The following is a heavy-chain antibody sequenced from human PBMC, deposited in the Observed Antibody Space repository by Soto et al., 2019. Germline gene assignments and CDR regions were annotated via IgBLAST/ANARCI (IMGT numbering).Heavy chain of an antibody. J-gene: IGHJ6*02. V-gene: IGHV1-3*01. Sequence: VASVKVSCKASGYTFTSYAMHWVRQAPGQRLEWMGWINAGNGNTKYSQKFQGRVTITRDTSASTAYMELSSLRSEDTAVYFCARDQSYYGMAVWGQGNKVIVS. CDR2: INAGNGNT. CDR3: ARDQSYYGMAV. CDR1: GYTFTSYA.